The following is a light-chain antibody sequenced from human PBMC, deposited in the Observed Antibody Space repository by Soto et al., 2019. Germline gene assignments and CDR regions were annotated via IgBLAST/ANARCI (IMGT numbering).Light chain of an antibody. CDR2: DVS. CDR1: SSDVGGYNY. J-gene: IGLJ3*02. CDR3: SSYTSSSTLGV. Sequence: QSALTQPASVSGYPGQSITISCTGTSSDVGGYNYVSWYQQHPGKDPKLMIYDVSNRPSGLSNRFSGSKSCNTASLTISGRQAEVEADYDCSSYTSSSTLGVFGGGNKRNVL. V-gene: IGLV2-14*01.